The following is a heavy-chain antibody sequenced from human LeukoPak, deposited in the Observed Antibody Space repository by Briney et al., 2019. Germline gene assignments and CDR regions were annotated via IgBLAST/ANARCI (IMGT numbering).Heavy chain of an antibody. V-gene: IGHV1-2*02. CDR3: ASELGIAVAGTLDY. J-gene: IGHJ4*02. D-gene: IGHD6-19*01. CDR2: INPNSGGT. CDR1: GYTFTGYY. Sequence: ASVKVSCKASGYTFTGYYMHWVRQAPGQGLEWMGWINPNSGGTNYAQKFQGRVTMTRDTSTSTAYMELSRLRSDDTAVYYCASELGIAVAGTLDYWGQGTLVTVSS.